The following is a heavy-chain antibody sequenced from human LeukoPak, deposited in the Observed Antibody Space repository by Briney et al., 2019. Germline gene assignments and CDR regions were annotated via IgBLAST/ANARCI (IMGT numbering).Heavy chain of an antibody. V-gene: IGHV3-48*02. J-gene: IGHJ4*02. Sequence: GGSLRLSCAASGFTFSSYSMNWVRQAPGKGLEWVSYISSSSSTIYYADSVKGRFTISRDNAKNSLYLQMNSLRDEDTAVYYCARDDYGGNSGIHYFDYWGQGTLVTVSS. CDR1: GFTFSSYS. CDR3: ARDDYGGNSGIHYFDY. D-gene: IGHD4-23*01. CDR2: ISSSSSTI.